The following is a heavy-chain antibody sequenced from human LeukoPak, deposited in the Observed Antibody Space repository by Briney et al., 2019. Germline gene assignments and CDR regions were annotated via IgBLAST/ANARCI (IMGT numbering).Heavy chain of an antibody. V-gene: IGHV1-18*01. D-gene: IGHD6-19*01. CDR3: ARMMSIPVAGHRPLFDY. CDR1: GYTFTSYG. Sequence: ASVKVSCKASGYTFTSYGISWVRQAPGQGLEWMGWISAHNGNTNYAQNLQGRVTMTTDTSTSTAFMELRTLTSDDTAVYYCARMMSIPVAGHRPLFDYWGQGTLVTVSS. J-gene: IGHJ4*02. CDR2: ISAHNGNT.